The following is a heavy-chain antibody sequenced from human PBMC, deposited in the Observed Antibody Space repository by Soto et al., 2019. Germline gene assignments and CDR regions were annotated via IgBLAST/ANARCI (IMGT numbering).Heavy chain of an antibody. CDR3: TRSLLGVTDY. V-gene: IGHV3-74*01. D-gene: IGHD2-8*02. J-gene: IGHJ4*02. Sequence: EVQLVESGGGLVQPGGSLRLYCAASGFTFSSSWMHWVRQVPGKGLVWVSRINSDGSTTTYVDSVKGRFTISRDNAKNTLYLQMNSLRPEDTAVYYCTRSLLGVTDYWGQGTLVTVSS. CDR2: INSDGSTT. CDR1: GFTFSSSW.